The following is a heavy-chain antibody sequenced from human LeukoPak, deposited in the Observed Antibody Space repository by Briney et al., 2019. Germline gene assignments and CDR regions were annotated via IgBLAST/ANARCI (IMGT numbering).Heavy chain of an antibody. CDR1: GFTFSSYW. V-gene: IGHV3-7*01. D-gene: IGHD3-10*01. J-gene: IGHJ4*02. Sequence: GGSLRLSCAASGFTFSSYWMSWVRQAPGKGLEWVANIKQDGREKYYVDSMKGRFTLSRDNAKNSLYLQMNSLRAEDTAVYYCARDLYYGSGTPPYSFDYWGQGTLVTVSS. CDR3: ARDLYYGSGTPPYSFDY. CDR2: IKQDGREK.